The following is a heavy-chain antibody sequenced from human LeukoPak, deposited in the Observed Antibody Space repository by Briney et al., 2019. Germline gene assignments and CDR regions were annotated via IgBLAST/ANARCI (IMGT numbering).Heavy chain of an antibody. CDR2: IIPVFGTT. V-gene: IGHV1-69*13. J-gene: IGHJ4*02. CDR3: ATEGGIYFIQD. Sequence: SVKVSCKTSGYIVSMYGILWVRQAPGQGLEWMGGIIPVFGTTNYAQKFQGRVTITADGSTNTAHMELSSLGSEDTAVYFCATEGGIYFIQDWGQGTLVTVSS. CDR1: GYIVSMYG. D-gene: IGHD5-12*01.